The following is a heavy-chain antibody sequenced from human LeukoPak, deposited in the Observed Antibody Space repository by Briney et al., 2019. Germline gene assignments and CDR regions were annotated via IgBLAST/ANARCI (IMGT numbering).Heavy chain of an antibody. J-gene: IGHJ4*02. CDR2: INPNTGGT. Sequence: ASVKVSCKASGYTFTSYTMNWVRQAPGQGLEWMGWINPNTGGTNYAQKFQDRVTMTRDTSISTAYMEVSRLRSDDTAVYYCARGHYGSGLEYWGQGTLVTVSS. D-gene: IGHD3-10*01. CDR1: GYTFTSYT. V-gene: IGHV1-2*02. CDR3: ARGHYGSGLEY.